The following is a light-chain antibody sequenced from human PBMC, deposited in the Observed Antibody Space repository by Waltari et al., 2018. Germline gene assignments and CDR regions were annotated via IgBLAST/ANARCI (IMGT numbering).Light chain of an antibody. CDR3: QQYYSTPLT. J-gene: IGKJ1*01. CDR2: WAS. Sequence: DIVMTQSPDSLAVSLGERATINCKSSQSVLYSSNNKNYLVWYQQKPGQPPKLLIYWASTRESGVPDRFSGSGSGTDFTLTISSLQAEDVAVYYCQQYYSTPLTFGQGTKEEIK. CDR1: QSVLYSSNNKNY. V-gene: IGKV4-1*01.